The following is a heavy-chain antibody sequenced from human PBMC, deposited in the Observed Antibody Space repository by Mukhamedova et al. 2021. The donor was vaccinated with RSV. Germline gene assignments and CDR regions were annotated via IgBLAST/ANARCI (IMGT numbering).Heavy chain of an antibody. Sequence: LEWVSYISRSSSTLYYADSVKGRFTISRDSAKNSLYLQMNSLRAEDTAVYYCARWYCSSTSCLFDYFGPGTLVTVSS. J-gene: IGHJ4*02. CDR2: ISRSSSTL. V-gene: IGHV3-48*04. D-gene: IGHD2-2*01. CDR3: ARWYCSSTSCLFDY.